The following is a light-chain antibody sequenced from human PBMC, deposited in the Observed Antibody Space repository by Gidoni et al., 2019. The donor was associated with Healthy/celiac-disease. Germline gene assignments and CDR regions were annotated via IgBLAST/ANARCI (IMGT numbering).Light chain of an antibody. J-gene: IGKJ1*01. V-gene: IGKV3-20*01. Sequence: IVLTQSPGTLSLSPGERATLSCRAGQSVSSSYLAWYPQKPGQAPRLLIYGASSRATGIPDRFSGSGSGTDFTLTISRLEPEDFAVYYCQQYGSSPRAFGQGTKVEIK. CDR2: GAS. CDR1: QSVSSSY. CDR3: QQYGSSPRA.